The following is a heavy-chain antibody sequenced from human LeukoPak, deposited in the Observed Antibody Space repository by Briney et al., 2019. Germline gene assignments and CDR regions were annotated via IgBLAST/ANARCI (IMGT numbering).Heavy chain of an antibody. D-gene: IGHD3-10*01. CDR1: GFTFRSYA. CDR3: AKDTASGSYLDY. V-gene: IGHV3-23*01. Sequence: PGGSLRLSCAASGFTFRSYAMNWVRQAPGKGLEWVSEISGGGDSTYYADSVKGRFTISRDNSKNTLYLQMNYLRAEDTAVYYCAKDTASGSYLDYWGQGILVTVSS. J-gene: IGHJ4*02. CDR2: ISGGGDST.